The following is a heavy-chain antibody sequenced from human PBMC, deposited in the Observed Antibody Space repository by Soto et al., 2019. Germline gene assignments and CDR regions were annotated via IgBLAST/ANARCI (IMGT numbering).Heavy chain of an antibody. J-gene: IGHJ3*02. CDR2: IIPIFGTA. CDR1: GGTFSTYA. D-gene: IGHD3-3*01. V-gene: IGHV1-69*13. Sequence: ASVKVSCKASGGTFSTYAISWVRQAPGQGLEWMGGIIPIFGTAKYAQKFQGRVTITADESTSTAYMELSSLRSEDTAVYYCAREIFGVIISGGRDAFDIWGQGTRVTVSS. CDR3: AREIFGVIISGGRDAFDI.